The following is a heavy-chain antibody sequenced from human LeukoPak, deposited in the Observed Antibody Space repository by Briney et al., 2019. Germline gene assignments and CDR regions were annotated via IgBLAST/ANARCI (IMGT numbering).Heavy chain of an antibody. V-gene: IGHV3-23*01. CDR2: ISGSGGTT. D-gene: IGHD6-13*01. CDR1: GLSFSSYA. CDR3: AKVGSSMSFYYYYGMDV. J-gene: IGHJ6*02. Sequence: PGGSLRLSCAASGLSFSSYAMSWVRQAPGKGLEWVSAISGSGGTTNYADSVKGRLTISRDNSKDTLYLQMDSLRAEDTAVYYCAKVGSSMSFYYYYGMDVWGQGTTVTVSS.